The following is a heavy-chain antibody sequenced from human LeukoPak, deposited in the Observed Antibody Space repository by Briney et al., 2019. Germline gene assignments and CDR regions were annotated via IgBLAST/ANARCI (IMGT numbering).Heavy chain of an antibody. V-gene: IGHV1-8*01. CDR3: ARGLTYYDFWSGYSYYYFDY. J-gene: IGHJ4*02. Sequence: ASVKVSCKASGYTFTSYDINWVRQATGQGLEWRGWMNPNSGNTGYAQKFQGRVTMTRNTSISTAYMELSSLRSEDTAVYYCARGLTYYDFWSGYSYYYFDYWGQGTLVTVSS. CDR2: MNPNSGNT. D-gene: IGHD3-3*01. CDR1: GYTFTSYD.